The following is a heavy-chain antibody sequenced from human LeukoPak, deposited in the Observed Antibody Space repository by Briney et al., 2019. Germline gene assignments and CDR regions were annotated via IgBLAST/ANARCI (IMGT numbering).Heavy chain of an antibody. D-gene: IGHD5-18*01. CDR1: GFTFDDYA. V-gene: IGHV3-9*01. Sequence: PGGSLRLSCAASGFTFDDYAMHWVRQAPGKGLEWVSGISWNSGSIGYADSVKGRFTISRDNAKNSLYLQMNSLRAEDTALYYCAKVVDTAMSSNYFDYWGQGTLVTVSS. J-gene: IGHJ4*02. CDR2: ISWNSGSI. CDR3: AKVVDTAMSSNYFDY.